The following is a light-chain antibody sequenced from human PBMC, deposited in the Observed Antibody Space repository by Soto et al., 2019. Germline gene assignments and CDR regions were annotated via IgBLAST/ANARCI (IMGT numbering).Light chain of an antibody. CDR3: SSYSSSSTPHVV. Sequence: QSVLTQPASVSGSPGQSITISCTGTSSDVGGYNYVSWYQQHPGKAPKLMIYEVSNRPSWVSNRFSGSKSGNTTSLTISGLQAEDEADYYCSSYSSSSTPHVVFGGGTKLTVL. CDR2: EVS. V-gene: IGLV2-14*01. CDR1: SSDVGGYNY. J-gene: IGLJ2*01.